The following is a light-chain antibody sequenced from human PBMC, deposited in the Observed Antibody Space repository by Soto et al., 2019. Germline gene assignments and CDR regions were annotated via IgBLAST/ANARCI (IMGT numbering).Light chain of an antibody. CDR3: QQYNNWPET. J-gene: IGKJ1*01. Sequence: EIVMTQSPATLSVSPGERATLSCRASQSVSSNLAWYQQKPGQAPRLLIYGASTRATGIPARFSGSGSGTEFTLTISSLQYEDFALYYCQQYNNWPETFGQGTKVDIK. CDR1: QSVSSN. CDR2: GAS. V-gene: IGKV3-15*01.